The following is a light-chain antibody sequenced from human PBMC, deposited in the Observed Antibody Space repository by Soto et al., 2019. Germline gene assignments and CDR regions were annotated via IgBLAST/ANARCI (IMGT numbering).Light chain of an antibody. CDR1: SSDVGGYNY. J-gene: IGLJ2*01. V-gene: IGLV2-14*01. CDR2: DVS. Sequence: QSALTQPASVSGSPGQSITISCTGTSSDVGGYNYVSWYQQDPGKAPKLMIYDVSSRPSGVSNRFSGSKSGNTASLTISGLQAEDEADYYCSSYTTSGTLVFGGGTKLTVL. CDR3: SSYTTSGTLV.